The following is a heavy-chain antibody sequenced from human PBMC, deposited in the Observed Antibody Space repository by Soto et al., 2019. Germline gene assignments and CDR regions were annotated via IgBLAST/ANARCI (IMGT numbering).Heavy chain of an antibody. CDR3: ARENWNAWGEYYYYYMDV. Sequence: GASVKVSCKASGYTFTSYGISWVRQAPGQGLEWMGWISAYNGNTNYAQKLQGRVTMTTDTSTSTAYMELRSLRSDDTAVYYCARENWNAWGEYYYYYMDVWGKGTTVTVSS. J-gene: IGHJ6*03. D-gene: IGHD1-1*01. CDR2: ISAYNGNT. V-gene: IGHV1-18*01. CDR1: GYTFTSYG.